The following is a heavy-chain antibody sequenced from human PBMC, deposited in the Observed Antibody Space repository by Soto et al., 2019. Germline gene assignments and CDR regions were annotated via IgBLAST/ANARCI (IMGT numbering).Heavy chain of an antibody. CDR1: GVSISSGGYY. J-gene: IGHJ5*02. V-gene: IGHV4-31*03. Sequence: SETLSLTCTVSGVSISSGGYYWICIRQHPGKGLEWIGYIYYSGSTYYNPALKSRVTISVDTSKNQFSLKLSSVTAADTAVYYCARVIYGPTTWFDPWGQGTLVTVSS. D-gene: IGHD4-17*01. CDR3: ARVIYGPTTWFDP. CDR2: IYYSGST.